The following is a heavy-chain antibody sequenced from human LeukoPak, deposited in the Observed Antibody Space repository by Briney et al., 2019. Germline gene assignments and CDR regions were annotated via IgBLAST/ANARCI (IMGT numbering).Heavy chain of an antibody. Sequence: GGSLRLSCAASGFTFSNAWMSWVRQAPGKGLEWVGRIKSKTDGGTTDYAAPVKGRFTIRRDDSKNTLDLQMNSLKTEDTAVYYCTTAGMTYYYDSSGYYYADYWGQGTLVTVSS. CDR3: TTAGMTYYYDSSGYYYADY. J-gene: IGHJ4*02. D-gene: IGHD3-22*01. CDR2: IKSKTDGGTT. CDR1: GFTFSNAW. V-gene: IGHV3-15*01.